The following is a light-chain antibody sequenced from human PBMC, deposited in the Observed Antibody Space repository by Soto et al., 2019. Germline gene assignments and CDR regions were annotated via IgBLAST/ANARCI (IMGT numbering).Light chain of an antibody. J-gene: IGLJ3*02. Sequence: SSELTQPPSVSVAPGKTARITCGGNNIGSKSVHWYQQKPGQAPVLVIDYDSDRPSGIPERFSGSNSGNTATLTISRVEAGDEADYYCQVWDSSSDHPWVFGGGTNLTVL. CDR1: NIGSKS. CDR3: QVWDSSSDHPWV. V-gene: IGLV3-21*04. CDR2: YDS.